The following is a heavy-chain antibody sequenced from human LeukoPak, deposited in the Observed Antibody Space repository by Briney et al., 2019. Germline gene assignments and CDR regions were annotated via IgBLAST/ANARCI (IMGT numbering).Heavy chain of an antibody. CDR2: ISGSGGST. CDR3: ARDYDAYSSSPSDY. Sequence: GGSLRLSCAASGFTFSSYAMSWVRQAPGKGLEWVSAISGSGGSTYYADSVKGRFTISRDNSKNTLYLQMNSLRAEDTAVYYCARDYDAYSSSPSDYWGQGTLVTVSS. D-gene: IGHD6-13*01. V-gene: IGHV3-23*01. J-gene: IGHJ4*02. CDR1: GFTFSSYA.